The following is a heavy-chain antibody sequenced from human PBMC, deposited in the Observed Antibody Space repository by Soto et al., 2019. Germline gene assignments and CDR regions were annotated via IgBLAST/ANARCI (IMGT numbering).Heavy chain of an antibody. J-gene: IGHJ6*02. D-gene: IGHD6-6*01. V-gene: IGHV4-61*01. CDR3: ARSSIAARPSPGMDV. CDR2: IYYSGST. Sequence: SETLSLTCTVSGGSVSSGSYYWSWIRQPPGKGLEWIGYIYYSGSTNYNPSLKSRVTISVDTPKNQFSLKLSSVTAADTAVYYCARSSIAARPSPGMDVWGQGTTVTVSS. CDR1: GGSVSSGSYY.